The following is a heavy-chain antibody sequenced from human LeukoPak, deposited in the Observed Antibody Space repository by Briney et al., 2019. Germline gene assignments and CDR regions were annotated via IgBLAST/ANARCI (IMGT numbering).Heavy chain of an antibody. CDR1: GGTFSSYA. J-gene: IGHJ3*02. CDR3: ARDLAITIFGVVIRTDAFDI. CDR2: IIPILGTA. D-gene: IGHD3-3*01. V-gene: IGHV1-69*13. Sequence: SVKVSCKASGGTFSSYAISWVRQAPGQGLEWMGGIIPILGTANYAQKFQGRVTITADESTNTAYMELSSLRSEDTAVYYCARDLAITIFGVVIRTDAFDIWGQGTMVTVSS.